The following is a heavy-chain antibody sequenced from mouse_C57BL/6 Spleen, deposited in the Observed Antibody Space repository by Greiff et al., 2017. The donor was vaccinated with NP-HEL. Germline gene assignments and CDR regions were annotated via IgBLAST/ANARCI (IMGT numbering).Heavy chain of an antibody. CDR2: INPSTGGT. J-gene: IGHJ2*01. CDR3: ARWYFDY. Sequence: VQLQQSGPELVKPGASVKISCKASGYSFTGYYMNWVKQSPEKSLEWIGEINPSTGGTTYNQKFKAKATLTVDKSSSTAYMQLKSLTSEDSAVYYCARWYFDYWGQGTTLTVSS. V-gene: IGHV1-42*01. CDR1: GYSFTGYY.